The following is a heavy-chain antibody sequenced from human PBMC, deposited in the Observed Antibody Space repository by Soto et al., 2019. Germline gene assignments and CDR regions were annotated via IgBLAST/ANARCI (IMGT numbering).Heavy chain of an antibody. D-gene: IGHD2-2*01. Sequence: GGSLRLSCAASGFTFSSYAMHWVRQAPGRGLEWVAVISYDGSNKYYADSEKGRITISRDNSKNKLYLQMNSMRSEDTAMYYSARTYCSSTSCYWPLRDDAFDIWGQGTMVTVSS. CDR1: GFTFSSYA. CDR2: ISYDGSNK. J-gene: IGHJ3*02. CDR3: ARTYCSSTSCYWPLRDDAFDI. V-gene: IGHV3-30-3*01.